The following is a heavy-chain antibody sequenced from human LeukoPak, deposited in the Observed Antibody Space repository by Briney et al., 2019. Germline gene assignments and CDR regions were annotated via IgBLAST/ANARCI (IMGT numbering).Heavy chain of an antibody. J-gene: IGHJ6*04. Sequence: GGSLRLSCAASGFTFSDYYMSWIRQAPGKGLEWVSYISSSGSTIYYADSVKGRFTISRDDAKNSLYLQVNSLRAEDTATYYCARSKTIQLDAMDVWGNGTKVTVSP. V-gene: IGHV3-11*04. D-gene: IGHD5-18*01. CDR2: ISSSGSTI. CDR1: GFTFSDYY. CDR3: ARSKTIQLDAMDV.